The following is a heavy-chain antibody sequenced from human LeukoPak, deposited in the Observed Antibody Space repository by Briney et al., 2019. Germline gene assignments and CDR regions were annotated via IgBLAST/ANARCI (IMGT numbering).Heavy chain of an antibody. V-gene: IGHV3-33*01. Sequence: GGSLRLSCAASGFTFSSYGMHWVRQAPGKGLERVAVIWYDGSNKYYADSVKGRFTISRDNSKNTLYLQMNSLRAEDTAVYYCARDLPYCSGGSCYWEGFDYWGQGTLVTVSS. D-gene: IGHD2-15*01. CDR2: IWYDGSNK. J-gene: IGHJ4*02. CDR1: GFTFSSYG. CDR3: ARDLPYCSGGSCYWEGFDY.